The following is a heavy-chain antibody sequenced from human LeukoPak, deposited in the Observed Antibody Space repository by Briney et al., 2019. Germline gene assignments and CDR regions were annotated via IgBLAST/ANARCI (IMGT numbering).Heavy chain of an antibody. CDR2: INHSGST. V-gene: IGHV4-34*01. J-gene: IGHJ4*02. D-gene: IGHD6-19*01. CDR1: GGSFSGYY. Sequence: SETLSLTCAVYGGSFSGYYWSWIRQPPGKGLEWIGEINHSGSTNYNPSLKSRVTISVDTSKNQFSLKLSSVTAADTAVFYCARQVRYNSGWFVSDYWGQGTLVTVSS. CDR3: ARQVRYNSGWFVSDY.